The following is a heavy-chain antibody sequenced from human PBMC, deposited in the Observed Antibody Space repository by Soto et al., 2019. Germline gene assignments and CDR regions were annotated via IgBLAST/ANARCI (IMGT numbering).Heavy chain of an antibody. CDR2: IFHSGAT. CDR3: ARGYGTARRWFDF. D-gene: IGHD5-18*01. J-gene: IGHJ5*01. CDR1: GASVSSGDW. V-gene: IGHV4-4*02. Sequence: SATLSLTCAVSGASVSSGDWWTWVRQSPGKGPECIGEIFHSGATNYNPSLKSRVDISMDKSKNQFSLRLTSVTAADTAVYYCARGYGTARRWFDFWGQGTLVTVSS.